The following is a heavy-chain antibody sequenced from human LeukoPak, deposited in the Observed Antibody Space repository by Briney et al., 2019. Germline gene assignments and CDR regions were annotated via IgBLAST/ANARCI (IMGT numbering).Heavy chain of an antibody. J-gene: IGHJ4*02. Sequence: GGSLRLSCTASGFTFGDYAMSWVRQAPGKGLEWVGFIRSKAYGGTTECAASVKGRFTISRDDSKSIAYLQMNSLKTEDTAVYYCTRSLYYYDSSGYYAPGYWGQGTLVTVSS. CDR3: TRSLYYYDSSGYYAPGY. CDR2: IRSKAYGGTT. D-gene: IGHD3-22*01. CDR1: GFTFGDYA. V-gene: IGHV3-49*04.